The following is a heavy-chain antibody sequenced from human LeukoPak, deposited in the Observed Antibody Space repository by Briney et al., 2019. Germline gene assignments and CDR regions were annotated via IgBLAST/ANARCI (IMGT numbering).Heavy chain of an antibody. Sequence: GGSLRLSCAASGFTFSSYWMSWVRQAPGKGLEWVANIKQDGSEKYYVDSVKGRFTISRDNAKNSLYLQMNSLRAEDTAVYYCTRVGMATITTNDYYYYMDLWPEGTTVTVSS. D-gene: IGHD5-24*01. CDR3: TRVGMATITTNDYYYYMDL. J-gene: IGHJ6*03. CDR1: GFTFSSYW. V-gene: IGHV3-7*01. CDR2: IKQDGSEK.